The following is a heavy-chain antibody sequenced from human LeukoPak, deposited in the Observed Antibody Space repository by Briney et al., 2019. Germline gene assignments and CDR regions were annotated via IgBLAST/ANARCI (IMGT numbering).Heavy chain of an antibody. D-gene: IGHD3-10*01. CDR3: ARDADTMVRGDFDY. J-gene: IGHJ4*02. CDR1: GGTFSSYA. Sequence: ASVKVSCKASGGTFSSYAISWVRQAPGQGLEWMGWISAYNGNTNYAQKLQGRVTMTTDTSTSTAYMELRSLRSDDTAVYYCARDADTMVRGDFDYWGQGTLVTVSS. CDR2: ISAYNGNT. V-gene: IGHV1-18*01.